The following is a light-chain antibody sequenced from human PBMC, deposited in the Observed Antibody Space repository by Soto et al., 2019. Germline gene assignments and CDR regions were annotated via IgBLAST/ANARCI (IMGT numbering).Light chain of an antibody. V-gene: IGKV1-5*01. CDR2: DAS. J-gene: IGKJ2*01. CDR1: QSVNNW. CDR3: QHYNTYYMYT. Sequence: DIQMTQSPSTLSASVGDRVTITCRASQSVNNWLAWYQQKPGKAPNLLIYDASSLESGVPSRFSGSGSGTEFTLTISSLQPDDFATYYCQHYNTYYMYTFGQGTKLEIK.